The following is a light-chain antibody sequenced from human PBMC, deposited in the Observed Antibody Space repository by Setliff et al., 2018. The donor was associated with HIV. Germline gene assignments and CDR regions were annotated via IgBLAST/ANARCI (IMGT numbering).Light chain of an antibody. CDR1: SSDVGSYNL. J-gene: IGLJ2*01. CDR3: SSYAGISTFVL. CDR2: EGS. V-gene: IGLV2-23*03. Sequence: QSVLAQPASVSGSPGQSITISCTGTSSDVGSYNLVSWYQQHPGKAPKLMIYEGSKRPSGVSNRFSGSKSGHTASLTISGLQAEDEADYYCSSYAGISTFVLFGGGNQLTVL.